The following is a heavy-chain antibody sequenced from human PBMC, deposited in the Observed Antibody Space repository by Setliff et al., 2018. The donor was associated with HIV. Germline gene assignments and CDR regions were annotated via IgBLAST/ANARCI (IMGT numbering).Heavy chain of an antibody. D-gene: IGHD3-22*01. Sequence: SETLSLTCGVSGYSLTSGYYWGWIRQPPGKGLEWIGSIHDSGRTYYNPSLKSRVTISVDTSKNQFSLKLSSVTAADTAVYYCARAPGAYYYDSSGYPIGIRFDYWGQGTLGTVSS. CDR2: IHDSGRT. V-gene: IGHV4-38-2*01. CDR1: GYSLTSGYY. J-gene: IGHJ4*02. CDR3: ARAPGAYYYDSSGYPIGIRFDY.